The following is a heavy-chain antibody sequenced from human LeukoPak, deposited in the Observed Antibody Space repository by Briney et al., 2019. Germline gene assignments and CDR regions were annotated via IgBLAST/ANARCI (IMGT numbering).Heavy chain of an antibody. CDR3: ARDLRSLGEQQLVRFDY. D-gene: IGHD6-13*01. J-gene: IGHJ4*02. CDR2: INPNSGGT. CDR1: GYTFTGYH. V-gene: IGHV1-2*02. Sequence: ASVKVSCKTSGYTFTGYHLHWVRQAPGQGLEWMGWINPNSGGTNYAQKFQGRVTMTRDTSISTAYMELSRLRSDDTAVYYCARDLRSLGEQQLVRFDYWGQGTLVTVSS.